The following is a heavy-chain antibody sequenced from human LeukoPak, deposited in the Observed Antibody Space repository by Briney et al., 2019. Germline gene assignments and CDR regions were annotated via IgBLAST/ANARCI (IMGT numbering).Heavy chain of an antibody. CDR2: INHSGST. CDR3: ARLGIYDYVWGSYRYCWFDP. CDR1: GGSFSGYY. V-gene: IGHV4-34*01. D-gene: IGHD3-16*02. Sequence: SETLSLTCAVYGGSFSGYYWSWIRQPPGKGLEWIGEINHSGSTNYNPSLKSRVTISVDTSKNQFSLKLSSVTAADTAVYYCARLGIYDYVWGSYRYCWFDPWGQGTLVTVSS. J-gene: IGHJ5*02.